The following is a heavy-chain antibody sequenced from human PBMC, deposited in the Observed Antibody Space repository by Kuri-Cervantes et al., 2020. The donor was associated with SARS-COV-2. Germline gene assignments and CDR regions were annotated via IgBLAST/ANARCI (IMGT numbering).Heavy chain of an antibody. CDR2: IAGDKDYI. CDR3: ARDRGSSVVTIFGVVRGTYYYGMDV. CDR1: GFTFSSYS. V-gene: IGHV3-21*01. Sequence: GGSLRLSCVTSGFTFSSYSMNWVRQTPGGELEWVSSIAGDKDYIHYAASVEGRFVISRNNAKNSVFLQMSSLRAEDTAVYYCARDRGSSVVTIFGVVRGTYYYGMDVWGQGTTVTVSS. D-gene: IGHD3-3*01. J-gene: IGHJ6*02.